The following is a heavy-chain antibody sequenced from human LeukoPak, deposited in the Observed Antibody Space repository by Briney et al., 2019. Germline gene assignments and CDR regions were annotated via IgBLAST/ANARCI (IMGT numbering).Heavy chain of an antibody. CDR3: ASGYSSSPFDY. D-gene: IGHD6-6*01. V-gene: IGHV3-7*01. CDR1: GFTFSSYW. Sequence: GGSLRLSCAASGFTFSSYWMSWVRQAPGKGLEWVANIKQDGSEKYYVDSVKGRFTISRDNAKNSLYLQMNSLRAEDTAVYYCASGYSSSPFDYWGQGTLVTVSS. J-gene: IGHJ4*02. CDR2: IKQDGSEK.